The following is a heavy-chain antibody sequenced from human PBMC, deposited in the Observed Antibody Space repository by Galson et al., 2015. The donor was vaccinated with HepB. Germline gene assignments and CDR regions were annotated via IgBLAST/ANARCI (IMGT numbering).Heavy chain of an antibody. V-gene: IGHV4-34*01. J-gene: IGHJ6*02. Sequence: ETLSLTCAVYGGSFSGYYWSWIRQPPGKGLEWIGEINHSGSTNYNPSLKSRVTISVDTSKNQFSLKLSSVTAADTAVYYCAVGSHRILVRGVRPPHYYGMDVWGQGTTVTVSS. CDR3: AVGSHRILVRGVRPPHYYGMDV. CDR1: GGSFSGYY. CDR2: INHSGST. D-gene: IGHD3-10*01.